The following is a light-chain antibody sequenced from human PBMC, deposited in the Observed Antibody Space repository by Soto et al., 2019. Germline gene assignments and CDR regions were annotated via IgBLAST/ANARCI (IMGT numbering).Light chain of an antibody. CDR1: SSNIGAGYD. V-gene: IGLV1-40*01. J-gene: IGLJ2*01. Sequence: QSVLTQPPSVSGAPGQRVTISCTGSSSNIGAGYDVHWYQQLPGTAPKLLIYGNSNRPSGVPDRFSGSKSGTSASLAITGLQAEDEAEYDCQSYDYSQSGWAVFGGGTKVTVL. CDR3: QSYDYSQSGWAV. CDR2: GNS.